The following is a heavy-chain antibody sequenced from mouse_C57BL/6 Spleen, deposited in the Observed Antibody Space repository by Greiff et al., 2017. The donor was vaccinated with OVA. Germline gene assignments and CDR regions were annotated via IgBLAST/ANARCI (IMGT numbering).Heavy chain of an antibody. CDR3: AREEDGKRAMDY. CDR1: GYTFTDYY. V-gene: IGHV1-76*01. J-gene: IGHJ4*01. Sequence: QVQLQQSGAELVRPGASVKLSCKASGYTFTDYYINWVKQRPGQGLEWIARIYPGSGNTYYNEKFKGKATLTAEKSSSTAYMQLSSLTSEDSAVYFCAREEDGKRAMDYWGQGTSVTVSS. CDR2: IYPGSGNT. D-gene: IGHD2-1*01.